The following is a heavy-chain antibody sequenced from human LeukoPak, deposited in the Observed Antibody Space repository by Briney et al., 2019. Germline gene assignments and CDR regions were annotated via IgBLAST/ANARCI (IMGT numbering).Heavy chain of an antibody. Sequence: SVKVSCKASGGTFSSYAISWVRQAPGQGLEWMGGIIPIFGTANYAQKFQGRVTITADESTSTAYMELSSLRSEDTAVYYCASLAAAGIGVRVDPWGQGTLVTVSS. CDR1: GGTFSSYA. V-gene: IGHV1-69*13. CDR3: ASLAAAGIGVRVDP. J-gene: IGHJ5*02. CDR2: IIPIFGTA. D-gene: IGHD6-13*01.